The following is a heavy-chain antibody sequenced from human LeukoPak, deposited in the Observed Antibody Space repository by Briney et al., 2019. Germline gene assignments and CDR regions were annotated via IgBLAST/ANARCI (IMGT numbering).Heavy chain of an antibody. J-gene: IGHJ1*01. CDR3: ARGLTTRYSSSWFVH. D-gene: IGHD6-13*01. CDR1: GGSFSGYY. Sequence: SETLSLTCAVYGGSFSGYYWSWIRQPPGKGLEWIGEINHSGSTNYNPSLKSRVTISVDTSKNQFSLKLSSVTAADTAVYYCARGLTTRYSSSWFVHWGQGTLITVSS. V-gene: IGHV4-34*01. CDR2: INHSGST.